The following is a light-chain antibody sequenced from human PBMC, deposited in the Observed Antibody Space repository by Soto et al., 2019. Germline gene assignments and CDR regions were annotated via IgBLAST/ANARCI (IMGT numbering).Light chain of an antibody. J-gene: IGLJ1*01. CDR3: SSFTSRGTYV. V-gene: IGLV2-14*01. CDR1: SNDVGGYNY. CDR2: EVT. Sequence: SALTQPASVSGSAGQSITISCTGTSNDVGGYNYVSWYQQHPGKAPKVMIYEVTYRPSGVSNRFSGSKSGNTASLTISGLQAEDEADYYCSSFTSRGTYVFGTGTKVTVL.